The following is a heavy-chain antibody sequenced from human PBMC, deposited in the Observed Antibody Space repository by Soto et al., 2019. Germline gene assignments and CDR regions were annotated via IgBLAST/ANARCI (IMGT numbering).Heavy chain of an antibody. J-gene: IGHJ4*02. CDR1: GFRFSSYA. CDR2: ISGSGDST. Sequence: GGSLRLSCAASGFRFSSYAMSWFRQAPGKGLEWVSGISGSGDSTYYADSVKGRFTISRDNSKNTLYLQMNSLRAEDTAVYYCAPYYGGYNYPFDYWGQGTLVTVSS. CDR3: APYYGGYNYPFDY. V-gene: IGHV3-23*01. D-gene: IGHD5-12*01.